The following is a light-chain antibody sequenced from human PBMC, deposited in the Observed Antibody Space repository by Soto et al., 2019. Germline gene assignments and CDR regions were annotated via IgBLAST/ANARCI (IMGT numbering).Light chain of an antibody. J-gene: IGKJ1*01. CDR3: QQYGDSPRT. CDR1: QSLSSSQ. Sequence: ETEVAQKTCKECLYQEECTSLSCRASQSLSSSQLARYQQKPGQAPRLLIHDASSRATGISDRFTFRGSGTDITHTCAIRMPEDLPLCYMQQYGDSPRTFGRGTKVDIK. CDR2: DAS. V-gene: IGKV3-20*01.